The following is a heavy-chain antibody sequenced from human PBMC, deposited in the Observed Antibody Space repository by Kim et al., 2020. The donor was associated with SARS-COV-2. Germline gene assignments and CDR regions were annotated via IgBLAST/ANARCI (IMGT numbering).Heavy chain of an antibody. CDR2: GST. J-gene: IGHJ4*02. D-gene: IGHD3-16*01. CDR3: ARTIGPHDY. Sequence: GSTNYNPSLKSRVTISVDTSKNQFSLKLSSVTAADTAVYYCARTIGPHDYWGQGTLVTVSS. V-gene: IGHV4-34*01.